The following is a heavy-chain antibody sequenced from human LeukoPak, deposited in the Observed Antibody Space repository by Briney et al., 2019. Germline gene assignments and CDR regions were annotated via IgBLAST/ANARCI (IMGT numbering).Heavy chain of an antibody. CDR3: ARDRYYYGSDKGNAFDI. D-gene: IGHD3-10*01. V-gene: IGHV3-66*01. CDR2: IYSGGST. CDR1: GFTFSSYG. J-gene: IGHJ3*02. Sequence: GRSLRLSCAASGFTFSSYGMHWVRQAPGKGLEWVSVIYSGGSTYYADSVKGRFTISRDNSKNTLYLQMNSLRAEDTAVYYCARDRYYYGSDKGNAFDIWGQGTMVTVSS.